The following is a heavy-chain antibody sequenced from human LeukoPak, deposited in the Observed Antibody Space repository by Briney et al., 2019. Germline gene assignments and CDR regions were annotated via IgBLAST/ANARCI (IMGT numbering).Heavy chain of an antibody. Sequence: PGGSLRLSCAASGFTFSDYYMSWVRQAPGKGLEWVSSISGSGDSTYYADSMKGRFTISRDNSKNTLYLQMNSLRAEDTAVYYCAAVLTGYYSPLDYWGQGTLVTVSS. D-gene: IGHD3-9*01. V-gene: IGHV3-23*01. CDR3: AAVLTGYYSPLDY. J-gene: IGHJ4*02. CDR1: GFTFSDYY. CDR2: ISGSGDST.